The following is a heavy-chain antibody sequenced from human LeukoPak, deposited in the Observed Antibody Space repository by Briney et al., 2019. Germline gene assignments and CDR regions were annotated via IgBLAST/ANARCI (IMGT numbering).Heavy chain of an antibody. Sequence: GASVKVSCKASGYTFTSYYMHWVRQAPGQGLEWMGIINPSGGSTSYAQKFQGRVTMTTDTSTSTAYMELRSLRSDDTAVYYCARKGYDSSGYYDGDYWGQGTLVTVSS. V-gene: IGHV1-46*01. D-gene: IGHD3-22*01. CDR3: ARKGYDSSGYYDGDY. CDR2: INPSGGST. J-gene: IGHJ4*02. CDR1: GYTFTSYY.